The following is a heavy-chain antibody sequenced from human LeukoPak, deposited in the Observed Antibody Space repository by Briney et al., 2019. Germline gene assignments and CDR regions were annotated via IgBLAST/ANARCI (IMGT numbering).Heavy chain of an antibody. V-gene: IGHV3-74*01. CDR2: IKSDGST. J-gene: IGHJ1*01. D-gene: IGHD3-22*01. Sequence: GGSLRLSCAASGFTFSTYWMHWVRQALGKGLVWVSRIKSDGSTNYADSVKGRFTISRDNAKNTVSLQMNSLRAEDTGVYYCARAPSEIGGYYPEYFRHWGQGTLVTVSS. CDR1: GFTFSTYW. CDR3: ARAPSEIGGYYPEYFRH.